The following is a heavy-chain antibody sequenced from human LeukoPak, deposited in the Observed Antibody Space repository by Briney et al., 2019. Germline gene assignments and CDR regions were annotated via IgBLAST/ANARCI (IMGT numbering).Heavy chain of an antibody. J-gene: IGHJ5*02. Sequence: PSETLSLTCAVYGGSFSGYYWSWIRQPPGKGLEWIGEINHSGSTNYNPSLKSRVTISVDTSKNQFSLKLSSVTAADTAVYYCARAADYYDSRYHWGQGTLVTVSS. CDR2: INHSGST. D-gene: IGHD3-22*01. V-gene: IGHV4-34*01. CDR3: ARAADYYDSRYH. CDR1: GGSFSGYY.